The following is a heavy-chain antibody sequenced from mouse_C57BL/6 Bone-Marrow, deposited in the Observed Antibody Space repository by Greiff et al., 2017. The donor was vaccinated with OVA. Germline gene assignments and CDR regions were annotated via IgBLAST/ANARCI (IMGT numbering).Heavy chain of an antibody. Sequence: VQLQQSGPELVKPGASVKISCKASGYSFTGYYMNWVKQSPEKSLEWIGETNPSTGGTTYNQKFKAKATLTVDKSSSTAYMQLKSLTSEDSAVYYCARSGSRQLRLRVYFDYWGQGTTLTVSS. CDR1: GYSFTGYY. J-gene: IGHJ2*01. CDR2: TNPSTGGT. D-gene: IGHD3-2*02. V-gene: IGHV1-42*01. CDR3: ARSGSRQLRLRVYFDY.